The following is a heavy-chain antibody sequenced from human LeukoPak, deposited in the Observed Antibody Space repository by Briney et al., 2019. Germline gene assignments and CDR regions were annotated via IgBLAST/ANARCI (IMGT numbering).Heavy chain of an antibody. J-gene: IGHJ5*02. CDR1: GYTFTGYY. CDR2: INPNSGGT. V-gene: IGHV1-2*02. CDR3: ARDAPLEQWLVRGEAHDYNWFDP. Sequence: GASVKVSCKASGYTFTGYYMHWVRQAPGQGLEWMGWINPNSGGTNYAQKFQGRVTMTRDTSISTAYMELSRLRSDDTAVYYCARDAPLEQWLVRGEAHDYNWFDPWGQGTLVTVSS. D-gene: IGHD6-19*01.